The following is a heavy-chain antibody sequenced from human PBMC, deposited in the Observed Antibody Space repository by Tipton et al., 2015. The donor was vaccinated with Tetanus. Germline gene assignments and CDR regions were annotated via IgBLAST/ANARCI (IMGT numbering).Heavy chain of an antibody. CDR3: ARTPDYYYGMDV. Sequence: GSLRLSCAASGFTFSSYNMNWVRQAPGRGLEWVSAISGSGEGKFYADSVKGRFTISRDNSKNTVFLQMNSPRADDTAVYFCARTPDYYYGMDVWGQGTMVTVSS. V-gene: IGHV3-23*01. CDR1: GFTFSSYN. J-gene: IGHJ6*02. CDR2: ISGSGEGK. D-gene: IGHD1-14*01.